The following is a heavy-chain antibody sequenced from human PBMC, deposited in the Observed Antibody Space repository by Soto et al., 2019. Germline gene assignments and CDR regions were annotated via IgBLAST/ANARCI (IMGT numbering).Heavy chain of an antibody. V-gene: IGHV3-33*01. CDR2: LWYDGSRE. CDR1: GFSVSTHV. J-gene: IGHJ4*02. Sequence: QVQLVESGGGVVQPGRSLRLSCTASGFSVSTHVIHWVRQAPGKGLEWVAVLWYDGSREYYAESVKGRFTISRDNSKNTMYLQMNSLRAEDTAVYYCARVPRYDTWYFDYWGQGTLATVPS. CDR3: ARVPRYDTWYFDY. D-gene: IGHD3-22*01.